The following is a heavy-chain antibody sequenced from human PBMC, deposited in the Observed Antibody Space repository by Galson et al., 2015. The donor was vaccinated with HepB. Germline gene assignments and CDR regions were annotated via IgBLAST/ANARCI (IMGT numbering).Heavy chain of an antibody. CDR3: ARVLLLWFGEFSGGMDV. Sequence: SLRLSCAASGFTFSSYWMSWVRQAPGKGLEWVANIKQDGSEKYYVDSVKGRFTISRDNAKDSLYLQMNSLRAEDTAVYYCARVLLLWFGEFSGGMDVWGQGTTVTVSS. CDR1: GFTFSSYW. CDR2: IKQDGSEK. J-gene: IGHJ6*02. V-gene: IGHV3-7*03. D-gene: IGHD3-10*01.